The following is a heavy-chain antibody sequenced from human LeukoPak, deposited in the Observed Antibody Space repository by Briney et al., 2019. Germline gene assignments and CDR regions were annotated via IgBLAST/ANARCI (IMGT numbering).Heavy chain of an antibody. CDR3: ARDNWNVNDAFDI. J-gene: IGHJ3*02. V-gene: IGHV3-20*04. CDR1: GFTFDDYG. D-gene: IGHD1-20*01. Sequence: GGSLRLSCAASGFTFDDYGMSWVRHAPGKGLEWVSGINWNGGSTGYADSVKGRFTISRDNAKNSLYLQMNSLRVEDTALYYCARDNWNVNDAFDIWGQGTMVTVSS. CDR2: INWNGGST.